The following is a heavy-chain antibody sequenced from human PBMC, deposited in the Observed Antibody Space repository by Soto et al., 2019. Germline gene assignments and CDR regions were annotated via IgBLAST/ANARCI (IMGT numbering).Heavy chain of an antibody. V-gene: IGHV1-8*01. Sequence: QVQLVQSGAEVNKPGASVKVSCKASGYTFTSHDINWMRQATGQGLEWMGWMNPNTGHTNYAQKFQGRVTMTRDTSINTAYIELTNLKSEHTAIYYCASDISTTWGQGTLVTVSS. CDR1: GYTFTSHD. J-gene: IGHJ5*02. CDR2: MNPNTGHT. D-gene: IGHD2-2*01. CDR3: ASDISTT.